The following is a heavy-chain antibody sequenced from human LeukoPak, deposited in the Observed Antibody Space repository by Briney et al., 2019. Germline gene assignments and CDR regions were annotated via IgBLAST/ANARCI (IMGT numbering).Heavy chain of an antibody. Sequence: PSETLSLTCTVSGGSNSGSSYYWGWIRQPPGKGLEWIGNIDYSGTTYYNPSLKSRVTISIDTSKNQFSLKLSSVTAADTAVYYCAGDPGLSTMRFDSWGQGTLVTVSS. V-gene: IGHV4-39*07. CDR1: GGSNSGSSYY. J-gene: IGHJ4*02. D-gene: IGHD2-2*01. CDR3: AGDPGLSTMRFDS. CDR2: IDYSGTT.